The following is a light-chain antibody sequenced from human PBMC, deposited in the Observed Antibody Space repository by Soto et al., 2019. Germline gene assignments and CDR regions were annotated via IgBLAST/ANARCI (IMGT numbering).Light chain of an antibody. CDR3: CSYAGSPRDV. Sequence: QSALTQPRSVSGSPGQSVTISCTGTSSDVGGYNYVSWYQQHPGKAPKVMIYDVSERPSGVPDRFSGSKSGNTASLTISGLQSEYEADYYCCSYAGSPRDVFGTGTKLTVL. J-gene: IGLJ1*01. V-gene: IGLV2-11*01. CDR2: DVS. CDR1: SSDVGGYNY.